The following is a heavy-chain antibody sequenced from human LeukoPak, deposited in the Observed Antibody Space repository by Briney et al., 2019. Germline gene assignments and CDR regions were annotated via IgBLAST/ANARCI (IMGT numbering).Heavy chain of an antibody. CDR1: GFTFSTYS. D-gene: IGHD3-22*01. CDR2: ISSGSSFI. V-gene: IGHV3-21*01. Sequence: GGSLRLSCAASGFTFSTYSMNWVRQAPGKGLEWVSSISSGSSFIYYADSVKGRFTISRDNAKNSLFLQMNSLRAEDTAVYYCARESSGYFYWGQGALVTVSS. CDR3: ARESSGYFY. J-gene: IGHJ4*02.